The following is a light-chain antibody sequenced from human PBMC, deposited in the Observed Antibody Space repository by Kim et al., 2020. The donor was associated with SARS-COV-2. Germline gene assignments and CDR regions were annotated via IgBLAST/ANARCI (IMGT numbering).Light chain of an antibody. J-gene: IGKJ2*01. Sequence: PGERATLSCRASQSVSSSYLAWYQQKTGQAPRLLIYGASSRATGIPDRFSGSGSGTDFTLTISRLEPEDFAVYYCQQYGSSPGYTFGQGTKLEI. CDR1: QSVSSSY. CDR2: GAS. V-gene: IGKV3-20*01. CDR3: QQYGSSPGYT.